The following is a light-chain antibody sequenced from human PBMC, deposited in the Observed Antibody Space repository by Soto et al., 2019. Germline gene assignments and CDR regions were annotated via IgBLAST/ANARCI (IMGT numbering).Light chain of an antibody. Sequence: QSVLTQPPSVSAAPGQTVTISCSGSNSNIGDDYVSWYQHVPGTAPKLLIYDNYKRPSEIPDRFSGSKSGTSATLDITGLQTGDEADYYCATWNHSLSSGVFGGGTKLTVL. CDR3: ATWNHSLSSGV. CDR2: DNY. CDR1: NSNIGDDY. V-gene: IGLV1-51*01. J-gene: IGLJ3*02.